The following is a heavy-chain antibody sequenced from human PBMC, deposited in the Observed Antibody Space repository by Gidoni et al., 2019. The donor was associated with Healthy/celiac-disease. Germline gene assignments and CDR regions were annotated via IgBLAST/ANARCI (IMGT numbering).Heavy chain of an antibody. J-gene: IGHJ4*02. D-gene: IGHD4-17*01. CDR2: IYHSGST. V-gene: IGHV4-4*02. Sequence: QVQLQESGPGLVKPSGTLSLTCAVSGGSISSSNGWSWVRQPPGKGLEWIGEIYHSGSTNYNPSLKCRFTISGDKSKNQFSRKLSAVTAADTAVYYCAMYTVRGEFDYWGQGTLVTVSS. CDR3: AMYTVRGEFDY. CDR1: GGSISSSNG.